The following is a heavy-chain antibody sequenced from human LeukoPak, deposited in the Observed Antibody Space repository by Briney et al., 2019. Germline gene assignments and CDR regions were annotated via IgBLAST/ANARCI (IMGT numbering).Heavy chain of an antibody. D-gene: IGHD3-22*01. Sequence: GESLRLSCAASGFTFSSYAMSWVRQAPGKGLEWVSTIVDTGDGTFYADSVRGRFTISRDSSKNTLYLQMNSLRAEDTAVYYCAKDLSSYYDSSGFDYWGQGTLVTVSS. CDR2: IVDTGDGT. V-gene: IGHV3-23*01. J-gene: IGHJ4*02. CDR3: AKDLSSYYDSSGFDY. CDR1: GFTFSSYA.